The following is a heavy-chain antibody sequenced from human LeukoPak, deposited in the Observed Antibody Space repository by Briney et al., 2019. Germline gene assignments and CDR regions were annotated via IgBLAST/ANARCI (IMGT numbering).Heavy chain of an antibody. J-gene: IGHJ5*02. D-gene: IGHD3-3*01. V-gene: IGHV1-2*02. CDR1: GYTFNNYY. CDR3: AREAVTIFGLVRTQTTKSPHRFDP. Sequence: ASVTVSRTASGYTFNNYYIHWLRQAPGQGLEWMGKINPDNGATEYVQNLKGRLTMTRDMSTSTVYMELSSLRSEDTAVYYCAREAVTIFGLVRTQTTKSPHRFDPWGQGTLVTVSS. CDR2: INPDNGAT.